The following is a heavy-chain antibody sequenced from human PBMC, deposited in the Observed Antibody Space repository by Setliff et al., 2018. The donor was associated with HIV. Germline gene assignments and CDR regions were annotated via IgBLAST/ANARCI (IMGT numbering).Heavy chain of an antibody. CDR1: GGSIISGGYY. Sequence: SETLSLTCSISGGSIISGGYYWSWVRQHPEKGLEWIGYIYFTGKTYYNPSLKSRLSISVDTSKDQFSLKLKSVTAADTAVYFCARHVYSSGWGYVYHLDSWGQGTLVTVSS. V-gene: IGHV4-31*03. J-gene: IGHJ4*02. D-gene: IGHD6-19*01. CDR3: ARHVYSSGWGYVYHLDS. CDR2: IYFTGKT.